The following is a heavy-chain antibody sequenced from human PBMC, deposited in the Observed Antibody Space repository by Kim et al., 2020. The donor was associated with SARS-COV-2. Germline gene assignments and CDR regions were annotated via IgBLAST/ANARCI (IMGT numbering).Heavy chain of an antibody. Sequence: SETLSLTCAVYGGSFSGYYWSWIRQPPGKGLEWIGEINHSGSTNYNPSLKSRVTISVDTSKNQFSLKLSSVTAADTAVYYCARGRGTSWGQGTLVTVSS. D-gene: IGHD1-1*01. CDR2: INHSGST. V-gene: IGHV4-34*01. J-gene: IGHJ5*02. CDR1: GGSFSGYY. CDR3: ARGRGTS.